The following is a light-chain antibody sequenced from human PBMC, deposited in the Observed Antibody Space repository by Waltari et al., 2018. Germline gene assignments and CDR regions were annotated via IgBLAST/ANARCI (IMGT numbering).Light chain of an antibody. CDR1: DSNIGNNY. Sequence: QSVLTQPPSVSAAPGQKVTISCSGSDSNIGNNYVSWYQQFPGSAPKLRIYDNIYRPSGIPDRFSGSRSGPSATLDITGIQTGDEADYFCGSWDGSLSALVFGGGTTLTV. CDR2: DNI. V-gene: IGLV1-51*01. CDR3: GSWDGSLSALV. J-gene: IGLJ2*01.